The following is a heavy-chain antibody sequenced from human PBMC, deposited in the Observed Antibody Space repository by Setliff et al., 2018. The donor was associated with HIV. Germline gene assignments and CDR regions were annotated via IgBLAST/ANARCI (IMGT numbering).Heavy chain of an antibody. Sequence: GGSLRLSCTTSGVTFGDSSMGWVRQAPGKGLEWVAFIRSKVYGGTIEYAASVTDRFTISRDDSKSIAYLQMNSLKTEDTATYYCASLRTGAAYFFDHWGQGTLVTVSS. CDR1: GVTFGDSS. CDR2: IRSKVYGGTI. V-gene: IGHV3-49*04. D-gene: IGHD7-27*01. J-gene: IGHJ4*02. CDR3: ASLRTGAAYFFDH.